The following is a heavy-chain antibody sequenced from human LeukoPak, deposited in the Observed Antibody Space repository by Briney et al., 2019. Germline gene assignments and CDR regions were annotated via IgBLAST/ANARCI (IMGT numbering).Heavy chain of an antibody. CDR1: GGSFSGYY. J-gene: IGHJ6*02. CDR3: ARTFSMDYYYGMDV. Sequence: SETLSLTCTIYGGSFSGYYWSWIRQPPGKGLEWIGEINHSGTTNYNPSLKSRVTLSVDTSKNQFSLNLSSVTAADTAVYYCARTFSMDYYYGMDVWGQGTTVTVSS. D-gene: IGHD2-8*01. V-gene: IGHV4-34*01. CDR2: INHSGTT.